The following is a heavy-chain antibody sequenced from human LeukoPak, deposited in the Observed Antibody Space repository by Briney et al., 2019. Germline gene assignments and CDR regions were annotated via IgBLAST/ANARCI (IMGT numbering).Heavy chain of an antibody. Sequence: GRSLRLSCAASGLTFSSYGMHWVRQAPGKGLEWVAVIWYDGGNKYYADSVKGRFTISRDNSKNTLYLQMNSLRAEDTAVYYCARDARIQLWFNFDYWGQGTLVTVSS. CDR3: ARDARIQLWFNFDY. CDR1: GLTFSSYG. D-gene: IGHD5-18*01. V-gene: IGHV3-33*01. J-gene: IGHJ4*02. CDR2: IWYDGGNK.